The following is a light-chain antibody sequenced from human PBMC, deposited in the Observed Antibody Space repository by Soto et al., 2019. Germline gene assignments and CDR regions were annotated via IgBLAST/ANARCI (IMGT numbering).Light chain of an antibody. Sequence: IQLTQSPSSLSASVVEGVTITCRTSQNVNRYLNWYQQQPGKAPKLLIYAASILQSGVPSRFSGSGSGTDFTLAISSLQPEDFTTYYCQQSYSIPQTFGHGTKVDI. J-gene: IGKJ1*01. CDR3: QQSYSIPQT. CDR1: QNVNRY. CDR2: AAS. V-gene: IGKV1-39*01.